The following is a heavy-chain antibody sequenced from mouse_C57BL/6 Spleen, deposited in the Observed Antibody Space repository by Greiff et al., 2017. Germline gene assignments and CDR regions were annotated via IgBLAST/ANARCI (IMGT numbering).Heavy chain of an antibody. D-gene: IGHD1-1*01. CDR2: ISDGGSYT. CDR3: AREGTTVVATSYWYFDV. V-gene: IGHV5-4*01. Sequence: DVKLQESGGGLVKPGGSLKLSCAASGFTFSSYAMSWVRQTPEKRLEWVATISDGGSYTYYPDNVKGRFTISRDNAKNNLYLQMSHLKSEDTAMYYCAREGTTVVATSYWYFDVWGTGTTVTVSS. J-gene: IGHJ1*03. CDR1: GFTFSSYA.